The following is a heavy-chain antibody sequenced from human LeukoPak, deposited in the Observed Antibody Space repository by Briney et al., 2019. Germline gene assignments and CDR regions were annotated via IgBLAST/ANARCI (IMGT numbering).Heavy chain of an antibody. CDR1: GFTFSSYG. CDR2: ISYDGSNK. D-gene: IGHD1-1*01. J-gene: IGHJ4*02. Sequence: GRSLRLSCAASGFTFSSYGMHWVRQAPGKGLEWVAVISYDGSNKYYADSVKGRFTISRDNSKNTLYLQMNSLRAEDTAVYYCAKERSWPHRRPHLDYWGQGTLVTVPS. V-gene: IGHV3-30*18. CDR3: AKERSWPHRRPHLDY.